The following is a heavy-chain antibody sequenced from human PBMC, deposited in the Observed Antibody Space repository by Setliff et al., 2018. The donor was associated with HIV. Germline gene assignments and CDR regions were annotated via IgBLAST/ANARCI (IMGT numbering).Heavy chain of an antibody. Sequence: LSLPCTASGGSISSSSYYWGWIRQPPGKGLEWIGSIYYSGSTYYNPSLKSRVTISVDTSKNQFSLKLSSVTAADTAVYYCARDLYSSGWYGLYYYGMDVWGQGTTVTVSS. CDR3: ARDLYSSGWYGLYYYGMDV. V-gene: IGHV4-39*07. CDR1: GGSISSSSYY. J-gene: IGHJ6*02. D-gene: IGHD6-19*01. CDR2: IYYSGST.